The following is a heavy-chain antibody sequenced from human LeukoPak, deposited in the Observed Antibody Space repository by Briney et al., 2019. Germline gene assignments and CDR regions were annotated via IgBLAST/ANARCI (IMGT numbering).Heavy chain of an antibody. V-gene: IGHV4-34*01. J-gene: IGHJ4*02. Sequence: SETLSLTCAVYGGSFSGYYWSWIRQPPGKGLEWIGEINHSGSTNYNPSLKSRVTISVDTSKNQFSLKLSSVTAADTAVYYCARGGESSGYYHVFDYWGQRTLVTVSS. CDR3: ARGGESSGYYHVFDY. CDR2: INHSGST. CDR1: GGSFSGYY. D-gene: IGHD3-22*01.